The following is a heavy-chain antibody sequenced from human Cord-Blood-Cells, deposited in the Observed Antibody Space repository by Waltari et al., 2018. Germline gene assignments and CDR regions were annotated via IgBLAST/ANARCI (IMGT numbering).Heavy chain of an antibody. Sequence: EVQLVESGGGLVQPGRSLGLSCAASGFTFDDYAMHWVRQAPGKGLEGVSCISWNSGSIGYAASVKGRFIISREHAKNSLYLQMSSLRAQDTALYYCATSLGDESSSWYFEYWGQVTLVTVSS. D-gene: IGHD6-13*01. CDR2: ISWNSGSI. J-gene: IGHJ4*02. V-gene: IGHV3-9*01. CDR1: GFTFDDYA. CDR3: ATSLGDESSSWYFEY.